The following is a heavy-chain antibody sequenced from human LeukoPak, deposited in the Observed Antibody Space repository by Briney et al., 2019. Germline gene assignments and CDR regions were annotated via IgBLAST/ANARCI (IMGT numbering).Heavy chain of an antibody. D-gene: IGHD3-3*01. Sequence: PGGSLRLSCAASGFTFNTYGMHWVRQAPGKGLEWVAFIRYDGSNKYYVDSVKGRFTISRDNSKNTLYLQMSSLRAEDTAVYYCAKDYYDFWSGYGYFDYWGQGTLVTVSS. CDR3: AKDYYDFWSGYGYFDY. V-gene: IGHV3-30*02. CDR1: GFTFNTYG. J-gene: IGHJ4*02. CDR2: IRYDGSNK.